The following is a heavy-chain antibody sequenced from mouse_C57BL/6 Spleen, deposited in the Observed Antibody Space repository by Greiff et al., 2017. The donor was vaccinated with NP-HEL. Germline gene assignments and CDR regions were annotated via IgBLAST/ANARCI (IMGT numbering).Heavy chain of an antibody. J-gene: IGHJ1*03. D-gene: IGHD2-5*01. Sequence: VKLQQSGAELVKPGASVKISCKASGYAFSSYWMNWVKQRPGKGLEWIGQIYPGDGDTNYNGKFKGKATLTADKSSSTAYMQLSSLTSEDSAVYFCARKKTYYSNYGYFDVWGTGTTVTVSS. CDR2: IYPGDGDT. CDR1: GYAFSSYW. V-gene: IGHV1-80*01. CDR3: ARKKTYYSNYGYFDV.